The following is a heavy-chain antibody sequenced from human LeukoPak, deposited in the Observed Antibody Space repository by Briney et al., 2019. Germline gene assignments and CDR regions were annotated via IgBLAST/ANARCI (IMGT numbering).Heavy chain of an antibody. CDR1: GFTFSSYG. CDR2: IRYDGSNK. V-gene: IGHV3-30*02. D-gene: IGHD2-2*01. Sequence: GGSLRLSCAASGFTFSSYGMHWVRQAPGKGLEWVAFIRYDGSNKYYADSVKGRFTISRDNSKNTLYLQMNSLRAEDTAVYYCAKDTVVPAAPLDYWGQGTLVTVSS. CDR3: AKDTVVPAAPLDY. J-gene: IGHJ4*02.